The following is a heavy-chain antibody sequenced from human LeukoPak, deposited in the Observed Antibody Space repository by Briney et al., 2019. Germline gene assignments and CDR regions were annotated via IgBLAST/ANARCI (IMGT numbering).Heavy chain of an antibody. D-gene: IGHD5/OR15-5a*01. J-gene: IGHJ2*01. Sequence: SETLSLTCAVYGGSFSGYYWSWIRQPPGKGLEWIGEINHSGSTNYNPSLKSRVTISVDTSKNQFSLKLSSVTAADTAVYYCARSVRYFDLWGRGTLATVSS. CDR2: INHSGST. CDR3: ARSVRYFDL. CDR1: GGSFSGYY. V-gene: IGHV4-34*01.